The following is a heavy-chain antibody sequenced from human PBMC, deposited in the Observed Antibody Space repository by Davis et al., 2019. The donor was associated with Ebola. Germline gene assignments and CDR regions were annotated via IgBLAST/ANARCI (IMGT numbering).Heavy chain of an antibody. CDR3: ERDDWAREWFFDS. D-gene: IGHD3-3*01. Sequence: GESLKISCAASGFTLSRYNMNWVRQAPGKGLEWVSHISGTSSTIYYADSVRGRFTISRDNAKNSLYLQMNSLRDEDTAGYYCERDDWAREWFFDSWGQGILVTVAS. CDR2: ISGTSSTI. J-gene: IGHJ5*01. CDR1: GFTLSRYN. V-gene: IGHV3-48*02.